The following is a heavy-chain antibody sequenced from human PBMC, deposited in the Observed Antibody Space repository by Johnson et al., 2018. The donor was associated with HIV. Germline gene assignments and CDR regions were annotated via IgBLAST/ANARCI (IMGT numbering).Heavy chain of an antibody. CDR1: GFTFSSYG. V-gene: IGHV3-33*01. CDR2: IWYDGSNK. Sequence: QVQLVESGGGVVQPGRSLRLSCAASGFTFSSYGMHWVRQAPGKGLEWVAVIWYDGSNKYYADSVKGRFTISRDNSKNTLFLQMNSLSTEDTAVYYCAVITGNRGYAFDVWGQGTMVTVST. CDR3: AVITGNRGYAFDV. D-gene: IGHD1-20*01. J-gene: IGHJ3*01.